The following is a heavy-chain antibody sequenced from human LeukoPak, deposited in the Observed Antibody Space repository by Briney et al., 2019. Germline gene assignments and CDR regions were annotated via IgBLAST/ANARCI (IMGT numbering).Heavy chain of an antibody. V-gene: IGHV3-7*01. D-gene: IGHD3-10*01. J-gene: IGHJ3*02. CDR3: AKPIAGYYYGSGYAFDI. CDR1: GFTFSSYW. Sequence: GGSLRLSCAASGFTFSSYWMSWVRQAPGTGLEWVANIKQDGSEKYYVDSVKGRFTISRDNSKNTLYLQMNSLRAEDTAVHYCAKPIAGYYYGSGYAFDIWGQGTMVTVSS. CDR2: IKQDGSEK.